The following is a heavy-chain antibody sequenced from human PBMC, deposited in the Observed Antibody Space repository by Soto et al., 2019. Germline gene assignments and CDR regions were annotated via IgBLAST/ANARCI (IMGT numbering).Heavy chain of an antibody. CDR1: GFTVSSHY. J-gene: IGHJ4*02. V-gene: IGHV3-66*01. D-gene: IGHD6-6*01. Sequence: EVQLVESGGGLVQPGGSLRLSCAGSGFTVSSHYMSWVRQAPGKGLEWVSVIYSGGSTYYAKSVTGRFIISRDNSKSTVYLQMNSLRAEDTAVYYCARDRTISDYRSSGALGLWGQGTLVSVSS. CDR2: IYSGGST. CDR3: ARDRTISDYRSSGALGL.